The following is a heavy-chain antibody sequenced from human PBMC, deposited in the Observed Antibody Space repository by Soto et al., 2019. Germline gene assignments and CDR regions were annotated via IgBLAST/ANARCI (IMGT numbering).Heavy chain of an antibody. CDR3: ARSGYCSSTSCYGYYYYGMDV. Sequence: ASVTGSCKASGYIYTGYFIQWLRQPPGQGLEWIGCINPNTRATNYAQKLQGRVTMTTETSTSTAYMELRSMRSDDTAVYYCARSGYCSSTSCYGYYYYGMDVWGQGTTVTVSS. CDR2: INPNTRAT. CDR1: GYIYTGYF. V-gene: IGHV1-18*01. D-gene: IGHD2-2*01. J-gene: IGHJ6*02.